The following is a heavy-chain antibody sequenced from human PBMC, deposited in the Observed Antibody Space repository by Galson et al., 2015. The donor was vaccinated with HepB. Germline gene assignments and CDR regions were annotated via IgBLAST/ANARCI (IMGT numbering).Heavy chain of an antibody. CDR2: IIPIFGIA. CDR1: GGTFSSYA. Sequence: SVKVSCKASGGTFSSYAISWVRQAPGQGLEWMGGIIPIFGIANYAQKFQGRVTITADKSTSTAYMELSSLRSEDTAVYYCARDHSSGYYDDAFDIWGQGTMVTVSS. V-gene: IGHV1-69*10. J-gene: IGHJ3*02. CDR3: ARDHSSGYYDDAFDI. D-gene: IGHD3-22*01.